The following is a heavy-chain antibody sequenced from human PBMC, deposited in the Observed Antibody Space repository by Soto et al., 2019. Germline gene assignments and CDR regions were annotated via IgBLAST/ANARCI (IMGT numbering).Heavy chain of an antibody. J-gene: IGHJ3*02. CDR2: ISHDASNK. CDR1: EFTFSNYG. CDR3: AKGQEQQLVQIAFGI. D-gene: IGHD6-13*01. Sequence: QVQLVESGGGVVQPGRSLRLSCAASEFTFSNYGMHWVRQAPGKGLDWVAVISHDASNKYYADSVKGRFTISRDNSKNTLYLQMDSLRAEDTAVYYGAKGQEQQLVQIAFGIWGQGTLVTVSS. V-gene: IGHV3-30*18.